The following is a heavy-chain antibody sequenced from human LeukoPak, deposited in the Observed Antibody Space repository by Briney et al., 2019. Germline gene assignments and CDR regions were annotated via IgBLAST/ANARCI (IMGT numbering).Heavy chain of an antibody. CDR2: ISAYNGNT. CDR3: ATEGITMVRGVIREGDAFDI. D-gene: IGHD3-10*01. J-gene: IGHJ3*02. Sequence: ASVKVSCKASGYTFTSYGISWVRQAPGQGLEWMGWISAYNGNTNYAQKLQGRVTMTTDTSTSTAHMELRSLRSDDTAVYYCATEGITMVRGVIREGDAFDIWGQGTMVTVSS. V-gene: IGHV1-18*01. CDR1: GYTFTSYG.